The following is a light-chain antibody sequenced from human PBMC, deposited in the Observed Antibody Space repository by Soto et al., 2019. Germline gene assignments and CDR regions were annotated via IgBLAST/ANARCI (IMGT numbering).Light chain of an antibody. CDR2: AAS. J-gene: IGKJ5*01. Sequence: DIQMTQSPSSLSASVGDRVTITCRASQSISSYLNWYQQKPGKAPKLLIYAASSLQSGAPSRFSGSGSGTDSTLTISSLQPEDFATYYCQQSYSTPPITFGPGTRLEIK. CDR1: QSISSY. V-gene: IGKV1-39*01. CDR3: QQSYSTPPIT.